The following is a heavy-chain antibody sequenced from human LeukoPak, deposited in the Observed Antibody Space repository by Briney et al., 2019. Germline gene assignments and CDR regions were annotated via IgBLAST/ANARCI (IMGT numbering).Heavy chain of an antibody. J-gene: IGHJ4*02. CDR3: ARAGGITTAHLDLDH. V-gene: IGHV4-4*09. D-gene: IGHD6-13*01. Sequence: SETLSLTCIVSGGSISSYYWSWIRQPPGKGLEWIGYISTSGTTNYNPSLKSRVTISLDTSKNQFSLKLSSVTAADTAVYYCARAGGITTAHLDLDHWGQGTLVTVSS. CDR1: GGSISSYY. CDR2: ISTSGTT.